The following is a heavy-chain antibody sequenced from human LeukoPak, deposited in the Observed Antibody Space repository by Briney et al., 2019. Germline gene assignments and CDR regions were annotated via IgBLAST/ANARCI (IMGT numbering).Heavy chain of an antibody. CDR2: ITASGGST. V-gene: IGHV3-23*01. J-gene: IGHJ4*02. Sequence: PRGSLRLSCAASGFTFRNSAMSWVRQAPGKGLEWVSSITASGGSTYYADSVKGRFTVSRDNSKNTLYLQMNSLTVEDTAVYYCAPGSNWPGYFDYWGQGTLVTVSS. CDR3: APGSNWPGYFDY. CDR1: GFTFRNSA. D-gene: IGHD1-26*01.